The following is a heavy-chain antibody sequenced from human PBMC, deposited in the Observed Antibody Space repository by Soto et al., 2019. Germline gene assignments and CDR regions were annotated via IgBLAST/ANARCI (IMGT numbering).Heavy chain of an antibody. Sequence: ASVKVSCKASGYTFTSYVMHWVRQAPGQRLEWMGWINADNGHTKYSQKFQGRVTFTRDTSASTAYMELSSLTSEDTAVYYCGRVNIAVSGTVGYFDYWGQGTLVTVSS. D-gene: IGHD6-19*01. CDR2: INADNGHT. J-gene: IGHJ4*02. CDR3: GRVNIAVSGTVGYFDY. CDR1: GYTFTSYV. V-gene: IGHV1-3*01.